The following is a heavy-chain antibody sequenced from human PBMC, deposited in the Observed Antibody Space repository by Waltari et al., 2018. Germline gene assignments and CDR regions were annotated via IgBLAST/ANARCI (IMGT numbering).Heavy chain of an antibody. V-gene: IGHV4-38-2*02. CDR2: IYHSGST. Sequence: QVQLQESGPGLVKPSETLSLTCAVSGYSISSGYYWGWIRQPPGKGLEWIGSIYHSGSTHYNPSLKSRVTISVDTSKNQFSLKLSSVTAADTAVYYCAREAPIAVAGVYYYYYGMDVWGQGTTVTVSS. CDR3: AREAPIAVAGVYYYYYGMDV. CDR1: GYSISSGYY. D-gene: IGHD6-19*01. J-gene: IGHJ6*02.